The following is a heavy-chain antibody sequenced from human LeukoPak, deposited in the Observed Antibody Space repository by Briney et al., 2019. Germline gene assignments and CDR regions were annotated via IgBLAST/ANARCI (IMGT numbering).Heavy chain of an antibody. Sequence: ASVKVSCKASGYTFTGYYMHWVRQAPGQGLEWMGWINPNSGGTNYAQKFQGRVTMTRDTSISTAYMELSRLRSDDTAVYYCARDLGSGAFGWTFDIWGQGTMVTVSS. V-gene: IGHV1-2*02. CDR1: GYTFTGYY. D-gene: IGHD3-10*01. J-gene: IGHJ3*02. CDR3: ARDLGSGAFGWTFDI. CDR2: INPNSGGT.